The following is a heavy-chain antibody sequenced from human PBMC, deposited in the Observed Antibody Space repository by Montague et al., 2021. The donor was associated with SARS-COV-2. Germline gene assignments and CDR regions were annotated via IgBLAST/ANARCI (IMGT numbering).Heavy chain of an antibody. D-gene: IGHD3-10*01. V-gene: IGHV4-61*01. Sequence: SETLSLTCTVSGVSVSNRYTHWSWLRQSPGQGLEWIGHIDYGGSPNFSPSLHSRVTISLDTSKNQLSLRLNSATAADTAVYYCATYWPGGSGRGSWGQGTLVTVSS. CDR3: ATYWPGGSGRGS. J-gene: IGHJ5*02. CDR1: GVSVSNRYTH. CDR2: IDYGGSP.